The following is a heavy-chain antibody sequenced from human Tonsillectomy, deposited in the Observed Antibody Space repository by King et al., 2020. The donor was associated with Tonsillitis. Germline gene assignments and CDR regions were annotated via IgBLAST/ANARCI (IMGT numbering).Heavy chain of an antibody. CDR2: ICYSGST. J-gene: IGHJ5*02. D-gene: IGHD3-10*01. Sequence: QLQESGPRLVKPWETLSLTCIVSGGSISSTNYCWGWIRQPPGKGLEWTGSICYSGSTYYNPSLKSRVSISEDTSKNQFSLKLSSVTAADTAVYYCARALGAGIWFDPWGQGTLVTVSS. V-gene: IGHV4-39*07. CDR3: ARALGAGIWFDP. CDR1: GGSISSTNYC.